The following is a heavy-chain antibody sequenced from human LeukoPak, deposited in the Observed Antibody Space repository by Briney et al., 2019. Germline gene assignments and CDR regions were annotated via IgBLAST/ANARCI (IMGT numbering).Heavy chain of an antibody. CDR2: ISGSGAST. Sequence: GGSLRLSCAASGFTFSSFAMSWVRQAPGKGLEWVSSISGSGASTYYADSVKGRLTISRDNYKNTLYLQMNSLRAEDTAVYYCASARESCIGSTCYEYFHHWGQGTPLTVSS. CDR3: ASARESCIGSTCYEYFHH. CDR1: GFTFSSFA. J-gene: IGHJ1*01. D-gene: IGHD2-2*01. V-gene: IGHV3-23*01.